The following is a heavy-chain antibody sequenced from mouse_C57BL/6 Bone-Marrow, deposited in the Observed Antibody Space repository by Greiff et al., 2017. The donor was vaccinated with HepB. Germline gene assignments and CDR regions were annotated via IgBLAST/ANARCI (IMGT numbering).Heavy chain of an antibody. D-gene: IGHD1-1*01. J-gene: IGHJ1*03. CDR3: ARDENYGSSYRWYFDV. V-gene: IGHV5-4*01. CDR2: ISDGGSYT. CDR1: GFTFSSYA. Sequence: DVKLVESGGGLVKPGGSLKLSCAASGFTFSSYAMSWVRQTPEKRLEWVATISDGGSYTYYPDNVKGRFTISRDNAKNNLYLQMSHLKSEDTAMYYCARDENYGSSYRWYFDVWGTGTTVTVSS.